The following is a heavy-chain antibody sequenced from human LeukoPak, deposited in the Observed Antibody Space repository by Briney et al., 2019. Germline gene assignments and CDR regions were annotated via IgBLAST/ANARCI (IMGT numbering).Heavy chain of an antibody. D-gene: IGHD1-1*01. Sequence: GASVKVSCNDFDYTFTGYYMHWVRQAPGQGLEWMGRINPNSGGTNYAQKFQGRVTMTRDTSISTAYMELSRLRSDDTAVYYCARVLAGTTHAFDIWGQGTMVTVSS. CDR3: ARVLAGTTHAFDI. CDR1: DYTFTGYY. V-gene: IGHV1-2*06. CDR2: INPNSGGT. J-gene: IGHJ3*02.